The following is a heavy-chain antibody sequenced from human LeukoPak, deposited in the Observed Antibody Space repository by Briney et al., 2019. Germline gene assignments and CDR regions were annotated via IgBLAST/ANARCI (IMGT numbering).Heavy chain of an antibody. CDR2: ISSGSSII. D-gene: IGHD6-13*01. CDR3: ARWAQQRHFDY. V-gene: IGHV3-48*01. J-gene: IGHJ4*02. CDR1: GFTFSTYS. Sequence: GGSLRLSCAASGFTFSTYSMNWVRQAPGKGLEWVSHISSGSSIIYDADSVKGRFTISRDNAKNSLYLQMNSLRAGDTAVYYCARWAQQRHFDYWGQGTLVTVSS.